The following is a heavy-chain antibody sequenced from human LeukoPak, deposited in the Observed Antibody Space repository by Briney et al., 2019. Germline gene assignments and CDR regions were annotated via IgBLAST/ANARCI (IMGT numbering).Heavy chain of an antibody. CDR3: AKDHIAAAGIFDY. CDR2: ISSSGSTI. D-gene: IGHD6-13*01. V-gene: IGHV3-48*03. Sequence: PGGSLRLSCAASGFIFTSYEMNWVRQAPGKGLEWVSYISSSGSTIYDADSAKGRFTISRDNATNSLYLQMNSLRAGDTAVYYCAKDHIAAAGIFDYWGQGTLVTVSS. J-gene: IGHJ4*02. CDR1: GFIFTSYE.